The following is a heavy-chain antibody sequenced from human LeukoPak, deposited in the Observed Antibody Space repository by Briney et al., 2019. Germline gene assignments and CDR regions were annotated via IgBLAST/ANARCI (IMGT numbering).Heavy chain of an antibody. CDR2: INHSGST. J-gene: IGHJ4*02. Sequence: GSLRLSCAASGFTFSSYSMNWIRQPPGKGLEWIGEINHSGSTNYNPSLKSRVTISVDTSKNQFSLKLSSVTAADTAVYYCARGRITGTNWGYYFDYWGQGTLVTVSS. CDR1: GFTFSSYS. D-gene: IGHD1-20*01. CDR3: ARGRITGTNWGYYFDY. V-gene: IGHV4-34*01.